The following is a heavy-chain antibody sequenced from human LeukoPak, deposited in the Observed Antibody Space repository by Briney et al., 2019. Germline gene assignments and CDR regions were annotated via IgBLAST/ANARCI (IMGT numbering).Heavy chain of an antibody. CDR1: GYTFTDYY. V-gene: IGHV1-46*01. J-gene: IGHJ4*02. CDR3: VREKRGGTYDY. CDR2: IRPGNNRM. D-gene: IGHD3-16*01. Sequence: GASVKVSCKASGYTFTDYYIQWVRQAPGQGPEWMGTIRPGNNRMSYAQELQGRVTMTRDMSTTTGYMELSSLRSEDTAVYYCVREKRGGTYDYWGQGTLVTVSS.